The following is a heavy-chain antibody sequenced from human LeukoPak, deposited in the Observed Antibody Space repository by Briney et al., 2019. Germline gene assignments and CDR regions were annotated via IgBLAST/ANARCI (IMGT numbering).Heavy chain of an antibody. CDR1: GGSLSGYY. Sequence: ASETLSLTCAGYGGSLSGYYLGWIRQPPRKGLEWIGEINHSGSTNYNPSLKSRVTISVDTSKNQFSLKLSSVTAADTAVYYCAMRSYGMDVWGQGTTVTVSS. J-gene: IGHJ6*02. CDR3: AMRSYGMDV. V-gene: IGHV4-34*01. CDR2: INHSGST.